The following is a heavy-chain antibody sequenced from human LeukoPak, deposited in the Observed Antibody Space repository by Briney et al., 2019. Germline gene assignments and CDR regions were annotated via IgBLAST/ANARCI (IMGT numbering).Heavy chain of an antibody. CDR2: IYYSGST. J-gene: IGHJ4*02. CDR3: ARSHTASDY. D-gene: IGHD5-18*01. CDR1: GGSFSGYY. Sequence: SETLSLTCAVYGGSFSGYYWSWIRQPPGKGLEWIGYIYYSGSTNYNPSLKSRVTISVDTSKNQFSLKLSSVTAADTAVYYCARSHTASDYWGQGTLVTVSS. V-gene: IGHV4-59*01.